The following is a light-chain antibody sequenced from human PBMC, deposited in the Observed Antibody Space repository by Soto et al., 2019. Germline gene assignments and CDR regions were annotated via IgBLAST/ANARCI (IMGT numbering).Light chain of an antibody. CDR3: QQYGNSPFN. Sequence: EIVLTQSPGTLSLSPGERATLSCRASQSVSSSYLAWYQQKPGQAPRLLIYGASSRATGIPDRFSGSGSGTDFTLTIIRLEPEDFGVYYCQQYGNSPFNFGGGTKVEIK. V-gene: IGKV3-20*01. J-gene: IGKJ4*01. CDR2: GAS. CDR1: QSVSSSY.